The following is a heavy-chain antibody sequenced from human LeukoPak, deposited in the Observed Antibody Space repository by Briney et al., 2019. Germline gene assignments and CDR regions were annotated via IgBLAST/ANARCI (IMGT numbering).Heavy chain of an antibody. V-gene: IGHV4-39*07. D-gene: IGHD2-15*01. CDR3: ARGRRYWSGGNWLDP. CDR2: INHSGST. CDR1: GDSVSRSDSY. Sequence: PSETLSLTCSVSGDSVSRSDSYWDWIRQPPGKGLEWIGEINHSGSTNYNPSLKSRVTISVDTSKNQFSLKLSSVTAADTAVYYCARGRRYWSGGNWLDPWGQGTLVTVSS. J-gene: IGHJ5*02.